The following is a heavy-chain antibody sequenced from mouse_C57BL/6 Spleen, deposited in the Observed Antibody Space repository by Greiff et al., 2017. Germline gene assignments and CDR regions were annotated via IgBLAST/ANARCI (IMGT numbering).Heavy chain of an antibody. J-gene: IGHJ2*01. CDR2: INPNNGGT. D-gene: IGHD1-1*01. CDR1: GYTFTDYY. Sequence: EVKLQQSGPELVKPGASVKISCKASGYTFTDYYMNWVKQSHGKSLEWIGDINPNNGGTSYNQKFKGKATLTVDKSSSTAYMELRSLTSEDSAVYYCARWYYGSSYYFDYWGQGTTLTVSS. V-gene: IGHV1-26*01. CDR3: ARWYYGSSYYFDY.